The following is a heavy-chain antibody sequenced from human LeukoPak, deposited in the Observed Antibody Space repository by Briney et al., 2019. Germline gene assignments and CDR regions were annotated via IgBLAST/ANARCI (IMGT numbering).Heavy chain of an antibody. D-gene: IGHD3-22*01. J-gene: IGHJ4*02. CDR1: GYTFTSYA. Sequence: ASVKVSCKAYGYTFTSYAMNWVRQGPGQGLEWMGWINTNTGIPTYAQGFTGRFVFSLDTSVSTAYLQISSLKAEDTAVYYCARDWGDYYDSSGYYGYWGQGTLVTVSS. CDR2: INTNTGIP. CDR3: ARDWGDYYDSSGYYGY. V-gene: IGHV7-4-1*02.